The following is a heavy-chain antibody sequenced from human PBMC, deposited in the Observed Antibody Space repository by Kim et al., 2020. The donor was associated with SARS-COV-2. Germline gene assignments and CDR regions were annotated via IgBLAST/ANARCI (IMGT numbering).Heavy chain of an antibody. CDR3: AKDRAVDTAMEFDY. Sequence: GGSLRLSCAASGFTFDDYTMHWVRQAPGKGLEWVSLISWDGGSTYYADSVKGRFTISRDNSKNSLYLQMNSLRTEDTALYYCAKDRAVDTAMEFDYWGQGTLVTVSS. J-gene: IGHJ4*02. V-gene: IGHV3-43*01. D-gene: IGHD5-18*01. CDR1: GFTFDDYT. CDR2: ISWDGGST.